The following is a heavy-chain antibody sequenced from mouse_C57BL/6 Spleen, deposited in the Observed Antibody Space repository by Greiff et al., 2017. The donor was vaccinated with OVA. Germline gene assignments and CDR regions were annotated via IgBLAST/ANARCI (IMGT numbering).Heavy chain of an antibody. CDR2: IDPSDSYT. D-gene: IGHD2-4*01. V-gene: IGHV1-69*01. CDR3: AIKGAYDYGGYAMDY. J-gene: IGHJ4*01. CDR1: GYTFTSYW. Sequence: QVQLQQPGAELVMPGASVKLSCKASGYTFTSYWMHWVKQRPGQGLEWIGEIDPSDSYTNYNQKFKGKSTLTVDKSSSTAYMQLSSLTSEDSAVXYCAIKGAYDYGGYAMDYWGQGTSVTVSS.